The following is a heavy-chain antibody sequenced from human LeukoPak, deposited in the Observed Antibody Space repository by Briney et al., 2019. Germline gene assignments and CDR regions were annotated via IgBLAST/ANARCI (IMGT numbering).Heavy chain of an antibody. CDR2: IYYSGST. Sequence: PSQTLSLTCTVSGGSISSGGYHWSWIRQHPGKGLEWLGYIYYSGSTYYNPSLKSRVTISVDTSKNQFSLKLSSVTAADTAVYYCARDSGYYDSSGLSWGQGTLVTVSS. CDR3: ARDSGYYDSSGLS. CDR1: GGSISSGGYH. D-gene: IGHD3-22*01. J-gene: IGHJ4*02. V-gene: IGHV4-31*02.